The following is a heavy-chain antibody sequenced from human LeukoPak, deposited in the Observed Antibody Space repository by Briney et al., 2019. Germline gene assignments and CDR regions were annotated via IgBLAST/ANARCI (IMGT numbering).Heavy chain of an antibody. Sequence: GGSLRLSCAASGFTFSSYDMNWVRQAPGKGLEWVSYISSSGSTIYYADSVKGRFTISRDNAENSLYLQMNSLRAEDTAVYYCVRKLVSGWYYFDYWGQGTLVTVSS. J-gene: IGHJ4*02. D-gene: IGHD6-19*01. CDR1: GFTFSSYD. CDR3: VRKLVSGWYYFDY. CDR2: ISSSGSTI. V-gene: IGHV3-48*03.